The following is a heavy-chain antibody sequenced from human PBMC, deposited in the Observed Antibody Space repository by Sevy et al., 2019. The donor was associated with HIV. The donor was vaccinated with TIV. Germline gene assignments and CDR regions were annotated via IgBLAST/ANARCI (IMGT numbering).Heavy chain of an antibody. CDR2: ISYDGSNK. CDR3: ARDGRVFEWLLHRVYYYYYMDV. V-gene: IGHV3-30-3*01. D-gene: IGHD3-3*01. J-gene: IGHJ6*03. Sequence: GGSLRLSCAASGFTFSSYAMHWVRQAPGKGLEWVAVISYDGSNKYYADSVKGRFTISRDNSKNTLYLQMNSLRAEDTAVYYCARDGRVFEWLLHRVYYYYYMDVWGKGTTVTVSS. CDR1: GFTFSSYA.